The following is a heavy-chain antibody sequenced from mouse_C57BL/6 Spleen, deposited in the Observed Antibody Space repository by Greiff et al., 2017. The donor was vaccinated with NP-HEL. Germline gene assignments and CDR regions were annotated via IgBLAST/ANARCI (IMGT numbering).Heavy chain of an antibody. Sequence: QVQLQQPGAELVKPGASVKMSCKASGYTFTSYWITWVKQRPGPGLEWIGDIYPGSGSTNYNEKFKIKATLTVDTSSRTAYMQLSSLTSEDSAVYYCATGYYYGSSPFAYWGQGTLVTVSA. D-gene: IGHD1-1*01. CDR2: IYPGSGST. V-gene: IGHV1-55*01. CDR3: ATGYYYGSSPFAY. CDR1: GYTFTSYW. J-gene: IGHJ3*01.